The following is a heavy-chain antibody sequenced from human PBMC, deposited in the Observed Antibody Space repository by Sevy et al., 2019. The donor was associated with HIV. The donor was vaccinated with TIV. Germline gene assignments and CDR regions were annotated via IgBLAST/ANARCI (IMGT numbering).Heavy chain of an antibody. D-gene: IGHD4-17*01. Sequence: GGSLRLSCAASGFTFSSYSMNWVRQAPGKGLEWVSYISSSSSTIYYADSVKGRFTISRDNAKNSLYRQMNSLRAEDTAVYYCARSRHLIRFTVTGYFDYWGQGTLVTVSS. CDR3: ARSRHLIRFTVTGYFDY. V-gene: IGHV3-48*01. CDR2: ISSSSSTI. J-gene: IGHJ4*02. CDR1: GFTFSSYS.